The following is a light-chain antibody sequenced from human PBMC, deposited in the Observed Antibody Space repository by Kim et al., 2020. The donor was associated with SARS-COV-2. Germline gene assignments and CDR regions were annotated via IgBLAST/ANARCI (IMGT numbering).Light chain of an antibody. CDR3: QVWDSSSDPYVL. Sequence: PEKKARVTCGRNINGSKNVHWYQQKPRQAPVLVIYYDSVRPSGIPERFSGSNSGNTATLTISRVEAGDEADYYCQVWDSSSDPYVLFGGGTQLTV. J-gene: IGLJ2*01. V-gene: IGLV3-21*04. CDR1: INGSKN. CDR2: YDS.